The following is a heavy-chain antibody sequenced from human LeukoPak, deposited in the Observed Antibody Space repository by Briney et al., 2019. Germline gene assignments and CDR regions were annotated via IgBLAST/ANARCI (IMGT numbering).Heavy chain of an antibody. CDR2: ISSSSSYI. CDR1: GFTFSSYS. V-gene: IGHV3-21*01. D-gene: IGHD1-26*01. Sequence: PGESLRLSCAASGFTFSSYSMNWVRQAPGKGLEWVSSISSSSSYIYYADSVKGRFTISRDNVKNSLYLQMSSLRAEDTALYYCARDEGIVGATIGYWGQGTLVTVSS. J-gene: IGHJ4*02. CDR3: ARDEGIVGATIGY.